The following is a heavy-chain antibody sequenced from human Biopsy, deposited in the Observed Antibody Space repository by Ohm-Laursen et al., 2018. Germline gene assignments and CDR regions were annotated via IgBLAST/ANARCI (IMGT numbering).Heavy chain of an antibody. V-gene: IGHV1-69*06. J-gene: IGHJ2*01. CDR2: IMSLYNTT. D-gene: IGHD5-12*01. CDR1: GGMFNSYT. CDR3: ARKLGGYDYWYFDL. Sequence: GASVTVSCKASGGMFNSYTINWLRQAPGQGLQWMGGIMSLYNTTNYAQKFWDRITVTADKSTNTVYMTLSSLTSEDTAVYFCARKLGGYDYWYFDLWGRGTLVMVSS.